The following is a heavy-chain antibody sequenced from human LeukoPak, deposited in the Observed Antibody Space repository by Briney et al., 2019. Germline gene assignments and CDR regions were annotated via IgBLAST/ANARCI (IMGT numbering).Heavy chain of an antibody. V-gene: IGHV3-23*01. D-gene: IGHD6-19*01. CDR2: ISGSGGST. Sequence: GGSLRLSCAASGFTFSSYAMSWVRQAPGKGLEWVSAISGSGGSTYYADSVKGRFTISRDNSKNTLYLQMNSLRAEDTAVYYCARDGGRIAVAGKDYWGQGTLVTVSS. CDR1: GFTFSSYA. CDR3: ARDGGRIAVAGKDY. J-gene: IGHJ4*02.